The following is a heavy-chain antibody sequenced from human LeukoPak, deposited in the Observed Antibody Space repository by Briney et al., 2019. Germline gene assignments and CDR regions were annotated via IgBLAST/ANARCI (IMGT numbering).Heavy chain of an antibody. CDR3: ARHEGDCTSTSCYRGWFDL. CDR2: IYQSGSA. V-gene: IGHV4-38-2*01. D-gene: IGHD2-2*01. Sequence: SETLSLTCAVSGYSISSGYYWGWIRPSPGKGLEGIGIIYQSGSAYYNPSLNNRVNIQVETPKNEFSLKLTSVTAADTTVYYCARHEGDCTSTSCYRGWFDLWGQGTLVTVPS. J-gene: IGHJ5*02. CDR1: GYSISSGYY.